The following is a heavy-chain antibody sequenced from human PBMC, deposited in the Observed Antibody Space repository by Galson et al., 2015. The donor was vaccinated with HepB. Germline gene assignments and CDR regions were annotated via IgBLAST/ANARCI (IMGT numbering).Heavy chain of an antibody. Sequence: SLRLSCAASGFTFSSYAMSWVRQAPGKGLEWVSAISGSGGSTYYADSVKGRFTISRDNSKNTLYLQMNSLRAEDTAVYYCATLETLKYQPLLPEGYWGQGTLVTVSS. CDR1: GFTFSSYA. CDR3: ATLETLKYQPLLPEGY. D-gene: IGHD2-2*01. J-gene: IGHJ4*02. CDR2: ISGSGGST. V-gene: IGHV3-23*01.